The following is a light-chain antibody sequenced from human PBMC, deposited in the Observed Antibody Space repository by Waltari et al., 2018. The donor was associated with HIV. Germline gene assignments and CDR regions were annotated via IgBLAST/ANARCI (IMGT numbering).Light chain of an antibody. J-gene: IGKJ2*01. CDR2: DAS. Sequence: EIVLTQSPATLSLSPGERATLSCRPSQSVSSYLAWYQQKPGQAPRLLIYDASNRATGIPARFSGSGSGTDLTLTITRLGPEDFAVYYCQQRSNWPTYTFGQGTKLEI. V-gene: IGKV3-11*01. CDR1: QSVSSY. CDR3: QQRSNWPTYT.